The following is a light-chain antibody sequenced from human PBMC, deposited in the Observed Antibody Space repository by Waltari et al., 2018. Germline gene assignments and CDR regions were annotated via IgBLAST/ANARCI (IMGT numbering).Light chain of an antibody. CDR2: GQK. CDR1: SLRRYY. CDR3: HSRDSSSTRF. J-gene: IGLJ2*01. Sequence: SSELTQDPTVSVALGQTVRITCQGDSLRRYYPSWYQQRPGQAPILVLYGQKSRPSGVPDRLSGSISGDTASLTITGAQADDEADYYCHSRDSSSTRFFGGGTRLTV. V-gene: IGLV3-19*01.